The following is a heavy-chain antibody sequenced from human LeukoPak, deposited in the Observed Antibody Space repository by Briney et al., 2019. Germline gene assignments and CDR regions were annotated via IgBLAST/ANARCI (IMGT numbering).Heavy chain of an antibody. D-gene: IGHD3-22*01. CDR1: GYTFTSYG. CDR3: ARVVDYYDSSGGYYFDY. Sequence: ASVKVSCKASGYTFTSYGISWVRQAPGQGLEWMEWISAYNGNTNYAQKLQGRVTMTTDTSTSTAYMELRSLRSDDTAVYYCARVVDYYDSSGGYYFDYWGQGTLVTVSS. CDR2: ISAYNGNT. V-gene: IGHV1-18*01. J-gene: IGHJ4*02.